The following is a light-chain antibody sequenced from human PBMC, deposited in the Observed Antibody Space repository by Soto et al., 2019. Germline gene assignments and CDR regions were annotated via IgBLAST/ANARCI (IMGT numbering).Light chain of an antibody. CDR3: QQSYNIPRT. CDR1: QSVSSSY. V-gene: IGKV3D-7*01. CDR2: GAS. J-gene: IGKJ5*01. Sequence: PGERVTLSCRASQSVSSSYLAWYQQKPGQAPRLLIYGASSRATGIPDRFSGSGSGTDFTLTISSLQPEDFATYYCQQSYNIPRTFGQGTRLEIK.